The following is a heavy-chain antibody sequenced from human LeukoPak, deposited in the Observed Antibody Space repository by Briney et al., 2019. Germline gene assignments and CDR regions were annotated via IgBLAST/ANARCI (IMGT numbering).Heavy chain of an antibody. D-gene: IGHD6-19*01. CDR3: ARVAVAGPSRYFDY. V-gene: IGHV1-3*01. CDR2: INAGNGNT. Sequence: GASVKVSCKASGYTFTSYAMHWVRQASGQRLEWMGWINAGNGNTKYSQKFQGRVTITRDTSASTAYMELSSLRSEDTAVYYCARVAVAGPSRYFDYWGQGTLVTVSS. CDR1: GYTFTSYA. J-gene: IGHJ4*02.